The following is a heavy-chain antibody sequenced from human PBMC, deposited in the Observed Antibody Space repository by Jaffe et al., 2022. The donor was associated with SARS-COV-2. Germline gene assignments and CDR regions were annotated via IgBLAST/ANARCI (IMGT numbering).Heavy chain of an antibody. V-gene: IGHV3-30*04. J-gene: IGHJ5*02. Sequence: QVQLVESGGGVVQPGRSLRLSCAASGFTFSSYAMHWVRQAPGKGLEWVAVISYDGSNKYYADSVKGRFTISRDNSKNTLYLQMNSLRAEDTAVYYCARSRVVAARGGGNWFDPWGQGTLVTVSS. CDR1: GFTFSSYA. CDR3: ARSRVVAARGGGNWFDP. D-gene: IGHD2-15*01. CDR2: ISYDGSNK.